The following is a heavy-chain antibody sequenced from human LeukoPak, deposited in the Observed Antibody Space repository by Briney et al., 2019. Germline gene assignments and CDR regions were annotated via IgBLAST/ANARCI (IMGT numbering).Heavy chain of an antibody. CDR2: INHSGST. D-gene: IGHD3-10*01. Sequence: SETLSLTCAVYGGSFSGYYWSWIRQPPGKGLEWIGEINHSGSTNYNPSLKSRVTISVDTSKNQFSLKLSSVTAADTAVYYCARSTTMVRGHNWFDPWGQGTLVTVSS. CDR1: GGSFSGYY. CDR3: ARSTTMVRGHNWFDP. J-gene: IGHJ5*02. V-gene: IGHV4-34*01.